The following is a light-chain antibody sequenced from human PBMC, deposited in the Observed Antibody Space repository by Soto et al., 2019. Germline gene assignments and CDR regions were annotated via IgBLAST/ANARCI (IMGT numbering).Light chain of an antibody. Sequence: QSALTQPASVSGSPGQSITISCTGTSSDVGSYNLVSWYQQHPGKAPKLMIYEGSKRPSGVSNRCSGSKSGNTASLTSSGLQAEDEADYYCCSYAGSSTFVFGGGTKVTVL. CDR1: SSDVGSYNL. J-gene: IGLJ2*01. CDR2: EGS. CDR3: CSYAGSSTFV. V-gene: IGLV2-23*03.